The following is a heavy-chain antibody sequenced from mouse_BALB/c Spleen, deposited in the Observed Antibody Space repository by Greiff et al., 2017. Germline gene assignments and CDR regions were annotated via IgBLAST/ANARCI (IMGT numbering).Heavy chain of an antibody. CDR2: ISNGGGST. CDR3: ARHDYGYAMDY. Sequence: EVQLVESGGGLVQPGGSLKLSCAASGFTFSSYTMSWVGQTPEKRLEWVAYISNGGGSTYYPDTVKGRFTISRDNAKNTLYLQLSSLKSEDTAMYYCARHDYGYAMDYWGQGTSVTVSS. V-gene: IGHV5-12-2*01. J-gene: IGHJ4*01. D-gene: IGHD1-1*01. CDR1: GFTFSSYT.